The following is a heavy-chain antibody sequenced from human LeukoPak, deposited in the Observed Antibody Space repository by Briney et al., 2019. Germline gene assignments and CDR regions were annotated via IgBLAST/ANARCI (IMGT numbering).Heavy chain of an antibody. Sequence: ASVKVSCKASGYTFNSNDINWVRQATGQGLEWMGWMNPNSGNTGYAQKFQGRVTMTRNTSISTAYMELSSLRSEDTAVYYWARGRMVRGVIITSWFDPWGQGTLVTVSS. V-gene: IGHV1-8*01. CDR2: MNPNSGNT. D-gene: IGHD3-10*01. CDR3: ARGRMVRGVIITSWFDP. J-gene: IGHJ5*02. CDR1: GYTFNSND.